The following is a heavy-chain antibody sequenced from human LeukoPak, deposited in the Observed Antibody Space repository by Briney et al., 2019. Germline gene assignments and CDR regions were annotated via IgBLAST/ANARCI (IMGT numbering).Heavy chain of an antibody. CDR1: GFTFSSYA. CDR3: AKDIYSRDAFDI. D-gene: IGHD6-13*01. Sequence: GASLRLACAAYGFTFSSYAMSWVRQAPGKGLEWISPISGNGGSTYYADSVKGRFTISRDNSKNTLYLQLNSLRAEDTAVYYCAKDIYSRDAFDIWGQGTLVTVSS. J-gene: IGHJ3*02. CDR2: ISGNGGST. V-gene: IGHV3-23*01.